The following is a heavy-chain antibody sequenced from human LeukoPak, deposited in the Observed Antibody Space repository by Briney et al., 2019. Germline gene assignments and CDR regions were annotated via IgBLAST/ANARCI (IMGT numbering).Heavy chain of an antibody. CDR3: ARGAKIAAAGTGGYFQH. V-gene: IGHV4-59*01. CDR1: GGSISSYY. J-gene: IGHJ1*01. CDR2: IYYSGST. Sequence: SETLSLTCTVSGGSISSYYWSWIRQPPGKGLEWIGYIYYSGSTNYNPSLKSRVTISVDTSKNQFSLKLSSVTAADTAVYYCARGAKIAAAGTGGYFQHWGQGTLVTVSS. D-gene: IGHD6-13*01.